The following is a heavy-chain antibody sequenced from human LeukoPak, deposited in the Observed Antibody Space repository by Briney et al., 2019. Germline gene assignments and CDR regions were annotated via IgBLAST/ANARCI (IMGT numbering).Heavy chain of an antibody. V-gene: IGHV1-69*01. Sequence: GSSVKVSCKASGGTFSSYAISWVRQAPGQGLEWMGGIIPIFGTANYAQKFQGRVTITADESTSTAYMELSSLRSEDTAVYYCARDPNCSSTSCYAATDYWGQGTPVTVSS. CDR3: ARDPNCSSTSCYAATDY. CDR2: IIPIFGTA. CDR1: GGTFSSYA. J-gene: IGHJ4*02. D-gene: IGHD2-2*01.